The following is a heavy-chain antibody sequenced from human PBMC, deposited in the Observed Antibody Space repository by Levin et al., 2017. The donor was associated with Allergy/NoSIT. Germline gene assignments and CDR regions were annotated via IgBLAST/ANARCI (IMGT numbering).Heavy chain of an antibody. CDR3: ARGAYGSGSSNWFDP. CDR1: GGSISSYY. Sequence: SETLSLTCTVSGGSISSYYWSWIRQPAGKGLEWIGRIYASGNTNYNPSLKSRVTVSVDTSRKQFSLKLSSVTAADTAVYYCARGAYGSGSSNWFDPWGQGTLVTVSS. J-gene: IGHJ5*02. CDR2: IYASGNT. D-gene: IGHD3-10*01. V-gene: IGHV4-4*07.